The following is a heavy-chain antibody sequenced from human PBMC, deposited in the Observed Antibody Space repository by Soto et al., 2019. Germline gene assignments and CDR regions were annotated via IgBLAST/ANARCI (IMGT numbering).Heavy chain of an antibody. CDR2: IIPIFGTA. V-gene: IGHV1-69*01. J-gene: IGHJ4*02. Sequence: QVQLVQSGAEVKKPGSSVKVSCKASGGTFSSYAISWVRQAPGQGLEWMGGIIPIFGTANYAQKFQGRVTITADESTSTAYMELSSLRSEDTAVYYCAGDWGGNGSGSYYNFDYWGQGTLVTVSS. CDR3: AGDWGGNGSGSYYNFDY. D-gene: IGHD3-10*01. CDR1: GGTFSSYA.